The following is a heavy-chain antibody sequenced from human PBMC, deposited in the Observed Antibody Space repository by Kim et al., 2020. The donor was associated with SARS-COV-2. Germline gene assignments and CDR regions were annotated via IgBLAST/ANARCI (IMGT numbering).Heavy chain of an antibody. CDR1: GGSISSYY. Sequence: SETLSLTCTVSGGSISSYYWSWIRQPPGKGLEWIGYIYYSGSTNYNPSLKSRVTISVDTSKNQFSLKLSSVTAADTAVYYCARESIAARAYYFDYWGQGTLVTVSS. V-gene: IGHV4-59*13. D-gene: IGHD6-6*01. CDR3: ARESIAARAYYFDY. J-gene: IGHJ4*02. CDR2: IYYSGST.